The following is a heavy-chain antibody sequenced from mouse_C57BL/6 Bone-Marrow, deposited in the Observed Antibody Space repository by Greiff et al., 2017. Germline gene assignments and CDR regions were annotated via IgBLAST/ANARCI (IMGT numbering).Heavy chain of an antibody. D-gene: IGHD2-2*01. J-gene: IGHJ2*01. CDR1: GYTFTSYW. V-gene: IGHV1-50*01. CDR2: IDPSDSYT. Sequence: QVQLQQPGAELVKPGASVKLSCKASGYTFTSYWMQWVKQRPGQGLEWIGEIDPSDSYTNYNQKFKGKATLTVDTSSSTAYMQLSSLTSEDSAVYYCARPPYVYLPYWGQGTTLTVSS. CDR3: ARPPYVYLPY.